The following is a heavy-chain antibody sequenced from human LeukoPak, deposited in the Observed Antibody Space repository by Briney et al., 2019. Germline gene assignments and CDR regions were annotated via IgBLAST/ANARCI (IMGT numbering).Heavy chain of an antibody. J-gene: IGHJ1*01. CDR3: TTAMVVTAILYFQH. Sequence: GGSLRLSCAASGFTFSDACMSWVRQAPGKGLEWVGRIKSKTDDETTDYAAPAKGRFTISRDDSKNTLYLQMNSLKTEDTAVYYCTTAMVVTAILYFQHWGQGTLVTVSS. CDR1: GFTFSDAC. V-gene: IGHV3-15*01. D-gene: IGHD2-21*02. CDR2: IKSKTDDETT.